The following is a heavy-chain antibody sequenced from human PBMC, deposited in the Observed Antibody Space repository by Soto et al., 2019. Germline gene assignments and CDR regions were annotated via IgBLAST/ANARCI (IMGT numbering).Heavy chain of an antibody. Sequence: ASVKVSCKTSDHTFTSYSINWVRQAPGQGLEWMGWISAFNGNTNYAQKVQGRVSMTTDTSTSTAYMELRSLRSDDTAVYYCASLLGYCSGGSCEEFDYWGQGTLVTVSS. J-gene: IGHJ4*02. V-gene: IGHV1-18*04. CDR1: DHTFTSYS. CDR3: ASLLGYCSGGSCEEFDY. CDR2: ISAFNGNT. D-gene: IGHD2-15*01.